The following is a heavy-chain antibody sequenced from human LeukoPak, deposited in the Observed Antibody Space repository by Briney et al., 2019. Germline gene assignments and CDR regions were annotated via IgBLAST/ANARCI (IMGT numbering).Heavy chain of an antibody. Sequence: GGSLRRSCAASGFTFSSYAMSWVRKAPGKGLEWVSAISGSSGSTYYADSVKGRFTISRDNSKNTLYLQMNSLRAEDTAVYYCAKATIFGVVIGYYFDYWGQGTLVTVSS. V-gene: IGHV3-23*01. CDR3: AKATIFGVVIGYYFDY. CDR1: GFTFSSYA. D-gene: IGHD3-3*01. CDR2: ISGSSGST. J-gene: IGHJ4*02.